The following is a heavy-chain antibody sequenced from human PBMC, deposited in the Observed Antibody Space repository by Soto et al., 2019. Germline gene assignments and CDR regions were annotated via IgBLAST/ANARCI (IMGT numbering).Heavy chain of an antibody. D-gene: IGHD2-2*01. V-gene: IGHV1-18*01. CDR2: ISAHSGNT. CDR1: GYDLITYG. CDR3: ARWGGYCTSATCFSGWFDP. Sequence: QVQLVQSGDEVKKPGASVKVSCKASGYDLITYGITWVRQAPGQGLEWMGWISAHSGNTDYAQTFEGRVTVTTDTSTNTAYMELRSLASGDTAVYYCARWGGYCTSATCFSGWFDPWGQGTLVTVSS. J-gene: IGHJ5*02.